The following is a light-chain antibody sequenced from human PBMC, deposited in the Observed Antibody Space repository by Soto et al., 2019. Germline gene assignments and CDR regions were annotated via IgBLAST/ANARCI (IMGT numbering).Light chain of an antibody. CDR2: GNS. J-gene: IGLJ2*01. CDR1: SSNIGAGYD. Sequence: QSALTQPPSVSGAPGQRVTISCTGSSSNIGAGYDVHWYQQLPGTAPKLLIYGNSNRPSGVPDRFSGSKSGTSASLAITGLQGEDEADYYCQSYDSSLSGSGVVFGGGTKLTVL. V-gene: IGLV1-40*01. CDR3: QSYDSSLSGSGVV.